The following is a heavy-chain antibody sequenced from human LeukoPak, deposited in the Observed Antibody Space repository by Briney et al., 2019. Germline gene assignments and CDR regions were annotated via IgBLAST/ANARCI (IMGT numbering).Heavy chain of an antibody. CDR3: ASGGKEVRGVTLRDY. J-gene: IGHJ4*02. D-gene: IGHD3-10*01. CDR1: GFTFSRYA. Sequence: GGSLRLSCAASGFTFSRYAMRWVRQAPGKGLEWVSAISDTGGSTYYADSVKGRFTISRHNSKNTLYLQMNSLRAEDTAVYYCASGGKEVRGVTLRDYWGQGTLVTVSS. CDR2: ISDTGGST. V-gene: IGHV3-23*01.